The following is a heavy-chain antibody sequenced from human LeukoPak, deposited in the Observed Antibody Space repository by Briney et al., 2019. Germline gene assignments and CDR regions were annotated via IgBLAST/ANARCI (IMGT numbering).Heavy chain of an antibody. Sequence: GGSLRLSCAASGFTFSSYGMHWVRQAPGKGLEWVAVISYDGSNKYYADSVKGRFTISRDNSKNTLYLQMNSLRAEDTAVYYCAREGGDYYFDYWGQGTLVTVSS. D-gene: IGHD4-17*01. CDR2: ISYDGSNK. CDR1: GFTFSSYG. V-gene: IGHV3-30*03. J-gene: IGHJ4*02. CDR3: AREGGDYYFDY.